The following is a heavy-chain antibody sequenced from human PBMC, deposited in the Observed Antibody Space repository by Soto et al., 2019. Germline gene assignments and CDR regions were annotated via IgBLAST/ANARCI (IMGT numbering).Heavy chain of an antibody. CDR1: GGSFSGYY. J-gene: IGHJ6*02. CDR3: ARRIPPSVLRFLEWSTTGGMDV. D-gene: IGHD3-3*01. V-gene: IGHV4-34*01. CDR2: INHGGST. Sequence: PPETLSLTCAVYGGSFSGYYWSWIRQPPGKGLEWIGEINHGGSTNYNPSLKSRVTISVDTSKNQFSLKLSAATATDTAVYYCARRIPPSVLRFLEWSTTGGMDVWGQGTTVTVSS.